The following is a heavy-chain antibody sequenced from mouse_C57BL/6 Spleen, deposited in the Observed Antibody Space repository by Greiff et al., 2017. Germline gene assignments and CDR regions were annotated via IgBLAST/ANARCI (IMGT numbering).Heavy chain of an antibody. CDR2: ISSGSSTI. CDR1: GFTFSDYG. CDR3: ARSNYYSNYLDY. V-gene: IGHV5-17*01. Sequence: EVQLQESGGGLVKPGGSLKLSCAASGFTFSDYGMHWVRQAPEKGLEWVAYISSGSSTIYYADTVKGRFTISRDNAKNTLFLQMTSLRSEDTAMYYCARSNYYSNYLDYWGQGTSVTVSS. J-gene: IGHJ4*01. D-gene: IGHD2-5*01.